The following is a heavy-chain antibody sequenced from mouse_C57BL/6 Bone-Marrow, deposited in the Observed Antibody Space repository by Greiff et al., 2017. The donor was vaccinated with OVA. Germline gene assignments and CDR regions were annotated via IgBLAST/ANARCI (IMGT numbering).Heavy chain of an antibody. CDR3: ARDVYYGNLGAMDY. CDR1: GYTFTDYY. CDR2: IGPGSGST. J-gene: IGHJ4*01. Sequence: QVHVKQSGAELVKPGASVKISCKASGYTFTDYYINWVKQRPGQGLEWIGKIGPGSGSTYYNEKFKGKATLTADKSSSTAYMQLSSLTSEDSAVYFCARDVYYGNLGAMDYWGQGTSVTVSS. D-gene: IGHD2-1*01. V-gene: IGHV1-77*01.